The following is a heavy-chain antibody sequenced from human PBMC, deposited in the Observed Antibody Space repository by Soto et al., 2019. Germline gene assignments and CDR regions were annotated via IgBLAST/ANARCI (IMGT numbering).Heavy chain of an antibody. D-gene: IGHD6-13*01. CDR2: IYWNDEQ. CDR1: GFSLTIFVVG. CDR3: PYRFPRTSGYDV. J-gene: IGHJ6*01. Sequence: SGPTLVNPTETLTLTCTFSGFSLTIFVVGVGWIRQPPGEALEWLALIYWNDEQYYNPSLRNRLTITRDTSKNQVVLTMTNMDPVDTATYYCPYRFPRTSGYDVWGEGTTVNVSS. V-gene: IGHV2-5*01.